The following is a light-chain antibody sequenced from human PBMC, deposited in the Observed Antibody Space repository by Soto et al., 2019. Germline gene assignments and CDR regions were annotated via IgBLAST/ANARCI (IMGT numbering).Light chain of an antibody. Sequence: DIQMTQSPSTLSASVGDRVTITCRASQSISHFLAWYQQKPGKVPKLLIYDASNLGSGVPSRFSGSGSGTDFTRTISCLQPDDFTTYYCQQYTSYSRACGQGTKV. J-gene: IGKJ1*01. V-gene: IGKV1-5*01. CDR3: QQYTSYSRA. CDR2: DAS. CDR1: QSISHF.